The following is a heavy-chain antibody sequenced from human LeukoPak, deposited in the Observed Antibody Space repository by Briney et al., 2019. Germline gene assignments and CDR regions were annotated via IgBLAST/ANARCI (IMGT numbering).Heavy chain of an antibody. V-gene: IGHV3-48*01. CDR1: GFTFSSYS. CDR2: ISSSSSTI. D-gene: IGHD3-10*01. Sequence: GGSLRLSCAAFGFTFSSYSMNWVRQAPGKGLEWVSYISSSSSTIYYADSVKGRFTISRDNAKNSLYLQMNSLRAEDTAVYYCARGYYYGSGSYYLDAFDIWGQGTMVTVSS. J-gene: IGHJ3*02. CDR3: ARGYYYGSGSYYLDAFDI.